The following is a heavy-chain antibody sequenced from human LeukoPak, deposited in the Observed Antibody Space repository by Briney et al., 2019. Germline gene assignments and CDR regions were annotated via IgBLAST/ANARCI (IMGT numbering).Heavy chain of an antibody. J-gene: IGHJ3*02. CDR3: ARRRVGLRYFDWPNDAFDI. D-gene: IGHD3-9*01. V-gene: IGHV1-2*02. CDR1: GYTFTGYY. Sequence: VASVKVSCKASGYTFTGYYMHWVRQAPGQGLEWMGWINPNSGGTNYAQKFQGRVTTTRDTSISTAYMELSRLRSDDTAVYYCARRRVGLRYFDWPNDAFDIWGQGTMVTVSS. CDR2: INPNSGGT.